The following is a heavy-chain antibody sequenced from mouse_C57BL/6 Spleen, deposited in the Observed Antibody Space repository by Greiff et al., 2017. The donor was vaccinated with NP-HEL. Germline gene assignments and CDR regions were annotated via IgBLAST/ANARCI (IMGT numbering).Heavy chain of an antibody. Sequence: VQLQQSGPELVKPGASVKIPCKASGYTFTDYNMDWVKQSHGKSLEWIGDINPNNGGTIYNQKFKGKATLTVDKSSSTAYMELRSLTSEDTADYYCARGNYYSSSYKYLDVWGTGTTVTVSS. CDR2: INPNNGGT. V-gene: IGHV1-18*01. D-gene: IGHD1-1*01. J-gene: IGHJ1*03. CDR1: GYTFTDYN. CDR3: ARGNYYSSSYKYLDV.